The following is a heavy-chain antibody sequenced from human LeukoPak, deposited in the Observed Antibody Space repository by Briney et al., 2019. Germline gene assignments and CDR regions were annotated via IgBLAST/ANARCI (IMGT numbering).Heavy chain of an antibody. CDR1: GFTFSSYA. D-gene: IGHD6-13*01. CDR2: ISGSGGST. J-gene: IGHJ4*02. V-gene: IGHV3-23*01. Sequence: GGSLRLSCAASGFTFSSYAMGWVRQAPWKGLEWVSAISGSGGSTYYADSVKGRFTISRDNSKNTLYLQMNSLRAEDTAVYYCAKVGDAYSSSWFHTDWGQGTLVTVSS. CDR3: AKVGDAYSSSWFHTD.